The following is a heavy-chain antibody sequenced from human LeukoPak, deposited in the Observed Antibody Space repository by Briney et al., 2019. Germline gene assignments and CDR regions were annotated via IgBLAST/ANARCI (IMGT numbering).Heavy chain of an antibody. CDR1: GGSISSYYW. CDR3: AHIRGYSYGSTGEEY. V-gene: IGHV2-5*08. Sequence: TLSLTCTVSGGSISSYYWSWIRQPPGKALEWLALIYWDDDKRYSPSLKSRLTITKDTSKNQVVLTMTNMDPVDTATYYCAHIRGYSYGSTGEEYWGQGTLVTVSS. D-gene: IGHD5-18*01. CDR2: IYWDDDK. J-gene: IGHJ4*02.